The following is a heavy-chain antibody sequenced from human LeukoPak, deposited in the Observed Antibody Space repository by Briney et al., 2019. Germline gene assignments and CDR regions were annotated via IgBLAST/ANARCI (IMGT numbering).Heavy chain of an antibody. D-gene: IGHD3-22*01. Sequence: GGSLRLSCAASGFTFSTYAMSWVRQAPGKGLEWVSGISGSGDRTDYADSVKGRFTISRDNSKNTLYVQMNSLRAEDTAVYYCAGTYYYDSSGYSYEYWGQGTLVAVPS. CDR3: AGTYYYDSSGYSYEY. J-gene: IGHJ4*02. CDR2: ISGSGDRT. CDR1: GFTFSTYA. V-gene: IGHV3-23*01.